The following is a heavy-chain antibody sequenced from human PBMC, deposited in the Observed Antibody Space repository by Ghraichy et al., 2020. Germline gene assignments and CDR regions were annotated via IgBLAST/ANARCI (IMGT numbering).Heavy chain of an antibody. CDR3: ARFGGYDSNY. CDR2: IYYSGST. J-gene: IGHJ4*02. D-gene: IGHD5-12*01. V-gene: IGHV4-59*01. CDR1: GGSISSYY. Sequence: GSLSLTCTVSGGSISSYYWSWIRQPPGKGLEWIGYIYYSGSTNYNPSLKSRVTISVDTSKNQFSLKLSSVTAADTAVYYCARFGGYDSNYWGQGTLVTVSS.